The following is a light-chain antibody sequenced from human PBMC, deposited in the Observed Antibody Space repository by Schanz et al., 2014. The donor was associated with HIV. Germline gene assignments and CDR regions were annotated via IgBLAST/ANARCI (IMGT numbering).Light chain of an antibody. J-gene: IGLJ3*02. Sequence: QSVLTQPPSMSAAPGQRVTISCAGSAFNIGQNYVSWFQQFPGTAPKLLIHNDNQRPSGVPDRFSGSKSGNTASLTVSGLQAEDEAEYYCSTYTTSKTWVFGGGTKVTVL. CDR2: NDN. V-gene: IGLV1-51*02. CDR1: AFNIGQNY. CDR3: STYTTSKTWV.